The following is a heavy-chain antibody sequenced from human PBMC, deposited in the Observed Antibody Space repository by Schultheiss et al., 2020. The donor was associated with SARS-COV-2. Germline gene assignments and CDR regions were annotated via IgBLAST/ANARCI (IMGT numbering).Heavy chain of an antibody. Sequence: SETLSLTCAVYGGSFSGYYWSWIRQPPGKGLEWIGYIYYSGSTYYNPSLKSRVTISVDTSKNQFSLKLSSVTAADTAVYYCARVSGYDAFDYWGQGTLVTVSS. CDR2: IYYSGST. CDR1: GGSFSGYY. V-gene: IGHV4-59*08. J-gene: IGHJ4*02. D-gene: IGHD5-12*01. CDR3: ARVSGYDAFDY.